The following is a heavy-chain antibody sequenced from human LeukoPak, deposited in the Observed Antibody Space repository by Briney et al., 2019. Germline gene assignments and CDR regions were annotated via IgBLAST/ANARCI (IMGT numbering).Heavy chain of an antibody. D-gene: IGHD6-13*01. Sequence: GGTLRLSCAASGFTFSSYEMNWVRQAPGKGLEWVSYISSSGSTIYYADSVKGRFTISRDNAKNSLYLQMNSLRAEDTAVYYCARASYSSSWYADYWGQGTLVTVSS. CDR3: ARASYSSSWYADY. V-gene: IGHV3-48*03. CDR1: GFTFSSYE. CDR2: ISSSGSTI. J-gene: IGHJ4*02.